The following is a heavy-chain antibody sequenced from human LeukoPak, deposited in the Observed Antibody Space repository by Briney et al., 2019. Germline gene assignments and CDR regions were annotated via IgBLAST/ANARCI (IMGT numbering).Heavy chain of an antibody. J-gene: IGHJ3*02. Sequence: GGSLRLSCAASGFTFSSYEMNWVRQAPGKGLEWVSYISSSGSTIYYADSVKGRFTISRDNAKNLLYLQMNSLRAEDTAVYYCAREDQAGDAFDIWGQGTMVTVSS. V-gene: IGHV3-48*03. CDR3: AREDQAGDAFDI. CDR1: GFTFSSYE. CDR2: ISSSGSTI.